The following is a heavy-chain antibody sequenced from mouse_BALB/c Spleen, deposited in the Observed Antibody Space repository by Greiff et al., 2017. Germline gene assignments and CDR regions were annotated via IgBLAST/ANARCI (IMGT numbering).Heavy chain of an antibody. CDR2: INPYNDGT. V-gene: IGHV1-14*01. D-gene: IGHD1-1*01. CDR3: AKRGYYGSSYDAMDY. CDR1: GYTFTSYV. J-gene: IGHJ4*01. Sequence: EVKLQESGPELVKPGASVKMSCKASGYTFTSYVMHWVKQKPGQGLEWIGYINPYNDGTKYNEKFKGKATLTSDKSSSTAYMELSSLTSEDSAVYYCAKRGYYGSSYDAMDYWGQGTSVTVSS.